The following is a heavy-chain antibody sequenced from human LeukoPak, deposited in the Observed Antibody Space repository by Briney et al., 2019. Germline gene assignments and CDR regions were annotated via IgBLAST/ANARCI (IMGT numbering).Heavy chain of an antibody. D-gene: IGHD2-15*01. V-gene: IGHV4-59*12. Sequence: SETLSLTCTVSGGSISSYYWSWIRQPPGKGLEWIGYIYHSGSTYYNPSLKSRVTISVDRSKNQFSLKLSSVTAADTAVYYCARSGSYAKNFDYWGQGTLVTVSS. CDR3: ARSGSYAKNFDY. J-gene: IGHJ4*02. CDR2: IYHSGST. CDR1: GGSISSYY.